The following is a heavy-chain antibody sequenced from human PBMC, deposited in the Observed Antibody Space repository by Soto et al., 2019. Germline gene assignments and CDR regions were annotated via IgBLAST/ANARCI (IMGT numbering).Heavy chain of an antibody. J-gene: IGHJ4*02. CDR1: GESVLDYY. D-gene: IGHD3-10*01. CDR3: ARSGYYGFVY. V-gene: IGHV4-59*02. Sequence: QVQLQESGPGLVKPSETLFLTCAVSGESVLDYYWSWIRQPPGKGLEWIGHVYYTGSTNYNPSLKSRVTISQDTSKNQFSLALRSVTAADTAVYYCARSGYYGFVYWGQGTLVAVAS. CDR2: VYYTGST.